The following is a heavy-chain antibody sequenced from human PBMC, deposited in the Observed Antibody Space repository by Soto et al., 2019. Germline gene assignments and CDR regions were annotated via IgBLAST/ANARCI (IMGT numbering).Heavy chain of an antibody. V-gene: IGHV1-8*01. CDR2: MNPNSGNT. J-gene: IGHJ2*01. CDR3: AKTVTTWWADMASYWYFDL. CDR1: GHTFTSYD. D-gene: IGHD4-17*01. Sequence: ASVKVSCKASGHTFTSYDINWVRQATGQGLEWMGWMNPNSGNTGYAQKFQGRVTMTRNTSISTAYMELSSLRSEDTAVYYCAKTVTTWWADMASYWYFDLWGRGTLVTVSS.